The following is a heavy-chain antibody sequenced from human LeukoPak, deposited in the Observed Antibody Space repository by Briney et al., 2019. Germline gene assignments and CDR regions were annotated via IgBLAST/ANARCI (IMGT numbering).Heavy chain of an antibody. CDR3: ARARHYDSSGYFIFDY. CDR2: ISGSGGST. J-gene: IGHJ4*02. D-gene: IGHD3-22*01. V-gene: IGHV3-23*01. CDR1: GFTFSSYA. Sequence: GGSLRLSCAASGFTFSSYAMSWVRQAPGKGLEWVSAISGSGGSTYYADSVKGRFTISRDNSKNTLYLQMNSLRAEDTAVYYCARARHYDSSGYFIFDYWGQGTLVTVSS.